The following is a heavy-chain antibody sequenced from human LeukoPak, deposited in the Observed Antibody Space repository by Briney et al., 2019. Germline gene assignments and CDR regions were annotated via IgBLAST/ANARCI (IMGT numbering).Heavy chain of an antibody. CDR3: AKGKSSGSYFDY. V-gene: IGHV3-30*02. D-gene: IGHD1-26*01. Sequence: PGRSLRLSCAASGFTFSSYAMHWVRQAPGKGLEWVAFIRYDGSNKNYADSVKGRFTISRDNSMLYLQMNSLRAEDTAVYYCAKGKSSGSYFDYWGQGTLVTVSS. J-gene: IGHJ4*02. CDR2: IRYDGSNK. CDR1: GFTFSSYA.